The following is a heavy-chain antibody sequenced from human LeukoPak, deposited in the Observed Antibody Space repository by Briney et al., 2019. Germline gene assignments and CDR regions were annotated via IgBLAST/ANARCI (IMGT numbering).Heavy chain of an antibody. D-gene: IGHD1-14*01. CDR2: VSTYNGNT. V-gene: IGHV1-18*01. Sequence: ASVKVSCKASGYTFTTYGLSWVRQAPGQGLERMGWVSTYNGNTNYAQKLRGRVIMTTDASTSTAFVELWSLTSDDTAVYYCTRDRHYKFDYWGQGTLVTVSS. CDR1: GYTFTTYG. CDR3: TRDRHYKFDY. J-gene: IGHJ4*02.